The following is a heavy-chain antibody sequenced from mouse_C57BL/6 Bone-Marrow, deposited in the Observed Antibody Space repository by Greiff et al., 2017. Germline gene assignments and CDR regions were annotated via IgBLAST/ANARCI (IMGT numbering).Heavy chain of an antibody. CDR1: GYTFTDYY. D-gene: IGHD2-4*01. J-gene: IGHJ3*01. V-gene: IGHV1-19*01. CDR2: INPYNGGT. CDR3: ARRGIYYDYDGAY. Sequence: EVQLQQSGPVLVKPGASVKMSCKASGYTFTDYYMNWVKQSHGKSLEWIGVINPYNGGTSYNQKFKGKATLTVDKSSSTAYMELNSLTSEDSAVYYCARRGIYYDYDGAYWGQGTLVTVSA.